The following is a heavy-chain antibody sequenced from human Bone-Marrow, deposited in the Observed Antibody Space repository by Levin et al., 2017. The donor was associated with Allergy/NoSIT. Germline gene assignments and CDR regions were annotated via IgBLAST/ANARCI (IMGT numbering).Heavy chain of an antibody. CDR2: IKEDGSEK. Sequence: GGSLRLSCEASGFTFSNAWMTWVRQAPGKGLAWVASIKEDGSEKYYVDSVKGRFTISRDNAKNSLFLQMDSLRADDTAVYYCAKMHCFGDCEFDGWGQGTLVTVSS. D-gene: IGHD2-21*02. CDR1: GFTFSNAW. V-gene: IGHV3-7*01. J-gene: IGHJ4*02. CDR3: AKMHCFGDCEFDG.